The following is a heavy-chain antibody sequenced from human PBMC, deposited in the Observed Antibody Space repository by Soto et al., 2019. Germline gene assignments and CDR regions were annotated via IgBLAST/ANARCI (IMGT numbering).Heavy chain of an antibody. CDR3: ARDSYDFWSGPPHYYYGMDV. V-gene: IGHV1-18*01. D-gene: IGHD3-3*01. CDR1: GYTFTSYG. Sequence: ASVKVSCKASGYTFTSYGISWVRQAPGQGLEWMGWISAYNGNTNYAQKLQGRVTMTTDTSTSTAYMELRSLRSDDTAVYYCARDSYDFWSGPPHYYYGMDVWGQGTTVTVSS. CDR2: ISAYNGNT. J-gene: IGHJ6*02.